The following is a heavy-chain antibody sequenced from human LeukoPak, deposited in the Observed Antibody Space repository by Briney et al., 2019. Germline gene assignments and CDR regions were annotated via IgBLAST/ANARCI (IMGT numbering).Heavy chain of an antibody. CDR1: GGSISSGGYY. CDR3: AREDRGYSYGYPMIDY. CDR2: IYHSGST. Sequence: PSETLSLTCTVSGGSISSGGYYWSWIRQPPGKGLEWIGYIYHSGSTYYNPSLKSRVTISVDRSKNQFSLKLSSVTAADTAVYYCAREDRGYSYGYPMIDYWGQGTLVTVSS. J-gene: IGHJ4*02. D-gene: IGHD5-18*01. V-gene: IGHV4-30-2*01.